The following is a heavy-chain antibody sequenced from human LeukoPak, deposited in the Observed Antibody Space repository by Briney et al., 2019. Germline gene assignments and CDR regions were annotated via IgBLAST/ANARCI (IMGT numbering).Heavy chain of an antibody. CDR2: ISGSGGST. J-gene: IGHJ4*02. D-gene: IGHD4/OR15-4a*01. V-gene: IGHV3-23*01. CDR1: GFTFSSYA. CDR3: ARDSGPGDYGDYFDF. Sequence: GGSLRLSCAASGFTFSSYAMSWVRQAPGKGLEWVSAISGSGGSTYYADSVKGRFTISRDNAKNSLYLQMNSLRDEDTAVYYCARDSGPGDYGDYFDFWGQGTLVTVSS.